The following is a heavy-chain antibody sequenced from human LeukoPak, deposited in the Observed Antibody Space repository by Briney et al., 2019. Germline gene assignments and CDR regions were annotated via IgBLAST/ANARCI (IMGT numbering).Heavy chain of an antibody. V-gene: IGHV5-51*01. D-gene: IGHD3-22*01. CDR3: ARLAYYESSGYHLDY. CDR1: GYSLTSYW. J-gene: IGHJ4*02. Sequence: GESLKISCKSSGYSLTSYWIAWVRQMPGKGLEWMGVIYPSDSDTRYSPSFQGQVTFSADKSITTAYLQWSSLEASDTAMYYCARLAYYESSGYHLDYWGQGTLVTVPS. CDR2: IYPSDSDT.